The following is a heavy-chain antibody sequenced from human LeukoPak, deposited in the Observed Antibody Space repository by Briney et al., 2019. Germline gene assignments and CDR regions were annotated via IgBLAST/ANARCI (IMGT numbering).Heavy chain of an antibody. CDR3: ARSGVPGAMTWFDP. D-gene: IGHD2-2*01. CDR1: GYSFTTYW. J-gene: IGHJ5*02. CDR2: IYPGDSDT. V-gene: IGHV5-51*01. Sequence: GESLKISCKASGYSFTTYWIGWVRQMPGKGLEWMGIIYPGDSDTRYSPSFQGQVIISTDKSINTAYLQWRSLKASDTAMYYCARSGVPGAMTWFDPWGQGTLVTVSS.